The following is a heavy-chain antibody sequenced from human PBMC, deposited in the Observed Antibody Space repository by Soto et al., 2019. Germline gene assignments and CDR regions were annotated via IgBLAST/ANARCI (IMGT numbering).Heavy chain of an antibody. V-gene: IGHV3-21*01. CDR1: GVTFWSSA. D-gene: IGHD1-7*01. CDR2: ISSSSSYI. CDR3: AKDQGNWNYVGGYYFDY. Sequence: AGCIELSCAASGVTFWSSAMAGVRKAPGKGLEWVSSISSSSSYIYYADSVKGRFTISRDNAKNSLYLQMNSLRAEDTAVYYCAKDQGNWNYVGGYYFDYWGQGTLVTVSS. J-gene: IGHJ4*02.